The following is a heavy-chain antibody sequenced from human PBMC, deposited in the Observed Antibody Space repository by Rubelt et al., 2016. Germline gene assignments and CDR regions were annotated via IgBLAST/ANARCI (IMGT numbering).Heavy chain of an antibody. CDR3: ARSRVWGSYRYGDLLFDY. CDR1: GGTFSSYA. V-gene: IGHV1-18*01. Sequence: QVQLVQSGAEVKKPGSSVKVSCKASGGTFSSYAISWVRQAPGQGLEWMGWISAYNGNTNYAQKLQGRVTMTTDTSTGTAYMELRSLRSDDTAVYYCARSRVWGSYRYGDLLFDYWGQGTLVTVSS. D-gene: IGHD3-16*02. J-gene: IGHJ4*02. CDR2: ISAYNGNT.